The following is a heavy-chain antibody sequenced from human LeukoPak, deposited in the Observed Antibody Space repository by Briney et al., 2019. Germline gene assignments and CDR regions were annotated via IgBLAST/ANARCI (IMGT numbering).Heavy chain of an antibody. D-gene: IGHD5-18*01. J-gene: IGHJ5*02. V-gene: IGHV4-59*01. CDR2: IYYSGST. CDR3: ARVGYSYGYPFDP. Sequence: SETLSLTCTVSGGSISSYYWSWIRQPPGKGLKWIGYIYYSGSTNYNPSLKSRVTISVDTSKNQFSLKLSSVTAADTAVYYCARVGYSYGYPFDPWGQGTLVTVSS. CDR1: GGSISSYY.